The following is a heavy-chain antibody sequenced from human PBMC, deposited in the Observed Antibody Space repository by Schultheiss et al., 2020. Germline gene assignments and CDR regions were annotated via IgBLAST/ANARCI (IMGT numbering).Heavy chain of an antibody. J-gene: IGHJ4*02. CDR1: GFTFSSYG. V-gene: IGHV3-33*01. CDR2: IWYDGSNK. Sequence: GGSLRLSCAASGFTFSSYGMHWVRQAPGKGLEWVAVIWYDGSNKYYADSVKGRFTISRDNSKNTLYLQMNSLRAEDTAVYYCARDQMTTVVTPPGYWGQGTLVNVYS. D-gene: IGHD4-23*01. CDR3: ARDQMTTVVTPPGY.